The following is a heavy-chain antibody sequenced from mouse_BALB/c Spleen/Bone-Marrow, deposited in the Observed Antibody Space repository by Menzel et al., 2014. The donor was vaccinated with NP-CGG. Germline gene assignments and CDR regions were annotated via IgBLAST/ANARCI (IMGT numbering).Heavy chain of an antibody. J-gene: IGHJ2*01. CDR1: GINIKDTY. D-gene: IGHD6-2*01. CDR3: AREISDMYCGY. CDR2: IDPANGNT. Sequence: EVQLQQSGAELVRPGASVKLSCTASGINIKDTYLHWVKQRPEQGLDWIGRIDPANGNTKYDPKFQGKATITADTSSNTASLQLCSLTCEDTAVYYGAREISDMYCGYWGQGTPLTVST. V-gene: IGHV14-3*02.